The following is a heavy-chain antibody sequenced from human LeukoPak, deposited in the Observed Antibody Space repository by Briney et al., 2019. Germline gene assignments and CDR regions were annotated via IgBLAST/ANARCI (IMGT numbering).Heavy chain of an antibody. CDR3: ARRGCSSTSCYGGTNTQFDY. CDR1: GDSMSSSNYF. J-gene: IGHJ4*02. CDR2: IYYSGST. D-gene: IGHD2-2*01. V-gene: IGHV4-39*01. Sequence: PSETLSLTCTVSGDSMSSSNYFWGWIRQPPGKGLEWIGSIYYSGSTYYNPSLKSRVTISVDTSKNQFSLKLTSVTAADTAVYYCARRGCSSTSCYGGTNTQFDYWGQGTLLTVSS.